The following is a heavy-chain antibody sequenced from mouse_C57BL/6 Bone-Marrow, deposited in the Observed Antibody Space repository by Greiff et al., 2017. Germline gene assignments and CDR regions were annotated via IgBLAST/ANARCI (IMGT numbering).Heavy chain of an antibody. D-gene: IGHD1-2*01. V-gene: IGHV1-55*01. CDR1: GYTFTSYW. J-gene: IGHJ1*03. CDR2: IYPGSGST. CDR3: ARGYAPFDV. Sequence: QVQLKQPGAELVKPGASVKMSCKASGYTFTSYWITWVKQRPGQGLEWMGDIYPGSGSTNYNEKFKGKAKLTVDTYSSTAYMQLSSLTSDDAAVYYGARGYAPFDVWGTGATVTVSS.